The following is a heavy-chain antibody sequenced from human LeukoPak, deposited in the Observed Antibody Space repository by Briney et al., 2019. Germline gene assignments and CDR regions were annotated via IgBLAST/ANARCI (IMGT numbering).Heavy chain of an antibody. J-gene: IGHJ5*02. Sequence: SVTVSCKVSGYTLTQLSMHWVRQAPGKGREWMGGFDPIDGETIYAHKLQGRVTMTENTSTDTAYMELSSLRSEDTAVYYCATERGNYYGSGSYSWWFDPWGQGTLVTVSS. D-gene: IGHD3-10*01. V-gene: IGHV1-24*01. CDR2: FDPIDGET. CDR1: GYTLTQLS. CDR3: ATERGNYYGSGSYSWWFDP.